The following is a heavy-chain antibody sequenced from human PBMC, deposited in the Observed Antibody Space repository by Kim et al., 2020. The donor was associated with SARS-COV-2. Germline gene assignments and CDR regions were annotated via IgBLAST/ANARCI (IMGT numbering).Heavy chain of an antibody. V-gene: IGHV3-23*03. CDR2: IYSDTSST. CDR3: VKASGAGKGYFDY. CDR1: GFAFSSYA. Sequence: GGSLRLSCAASGFAFSSYAMSWVRQAPGKGLEWVSVIYSDTSSTYYADSVKGRFTISRDNSKNTLYLQLNSLRAEDTAIYYCVKASGAGKGYFDYWGQGTLVTVSS. J-gene: IGHJ4*02. D-gene: IGHD6-19*01.